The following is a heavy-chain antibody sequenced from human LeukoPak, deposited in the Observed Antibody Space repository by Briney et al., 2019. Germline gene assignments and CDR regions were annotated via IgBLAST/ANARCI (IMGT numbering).Heavy chain of an antibody. CDR1: GGSITNYY. D-gene: IGHD6-13*01. J-gene: IGHJ5*02. CDR2: IYYSGST. CDR3: ATGRWGSSWYKGFDP. V-gene: IGHV4-59*08. Sequence: SETLSLTCTVSGGSITNYYWSWLRQPPGKGLEWIGYIYYSGSTNYNPSLKSRVTISVDTSKNQFSLKLSSVTAADTAVYYCATGRWGSSWYKGFDPWGQGTLVTVSS.